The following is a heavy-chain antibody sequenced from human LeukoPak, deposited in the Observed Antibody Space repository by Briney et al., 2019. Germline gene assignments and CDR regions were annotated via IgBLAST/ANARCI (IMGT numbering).Heavy chain of an antibody. D-gene: IGHD2-21*02. CDR2: INRSGST. CDR3: ARGGFYCGDDCYVDY. V-gene: IGHV4-34*01. Sequence: SETLSLSCAVSGGSLSYYFWSWVRQSPEKGPECIGEINRSGSTNYNQSLKSRVTISVDTSKNQFSLKLSSVTAADTAVYYCARGGFYCGDDCYVDYWGQGTLVTVSS. CDR1: GGSLSYYF. J-gene: IGHJ4*02.